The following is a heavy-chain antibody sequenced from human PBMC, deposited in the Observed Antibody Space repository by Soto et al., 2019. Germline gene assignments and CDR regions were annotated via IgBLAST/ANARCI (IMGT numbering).Heavy chain of an antibody. CDR1: GFTFSSYA. D-gene: IGHD3-10*01. Sequence: EVQLLESGGGLVQPGGSLRLSCAASGFTFSSYALSWVRQAPGKGLEWVSTISGSGDTTYYADSVKGRFTISRDNSKNTLYLQMNSLRAEDTAVYYCAKGLDQTLVSYYHGMDVWGQGTTVTVSS. CDR3: AKGLDQTLVSYYHGMDV. J-gene: IGHJ6*02. V-gene: IGHV3-23*01. CDR2: ISGSGDTT.